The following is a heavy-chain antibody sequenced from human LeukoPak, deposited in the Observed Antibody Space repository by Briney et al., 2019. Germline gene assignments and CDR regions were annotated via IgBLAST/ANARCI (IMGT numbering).Heavy chain of an antibody. CDR1: GFTFRSYA. J-gene: IGHJ4*02. Sequence: GGSLRLSCAASGFTFRSYAMHWVRQAPGKGLEWVALMSFDESSKDYADSVKGRFTISRDSSNDTLFLQMSSLRADDTAVYYCVRSRIWEVLSSFDLWGQGALVIVSS. CDR2: MSFDESSK. V-gene: IGHV3-30*04. CDR3: VRSRIWEVLSSFDL. D-gene: IGHD1-26*01.